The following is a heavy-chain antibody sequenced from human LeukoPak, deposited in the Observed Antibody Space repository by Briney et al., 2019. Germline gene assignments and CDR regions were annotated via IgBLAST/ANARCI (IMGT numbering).Heavy chain of an antibody. D-gene: IGHD3-16*01. V-gene: IGHV4-39*01. CDR2: INYSGST. CDR1: GGSVSSTTYY. Sequence: SETLSLTCTVSGGSVSSTTYYWSWIRQPPGKGLEWIASINYSGSTYYNPSLKSRVTISVDTSENQFSLKLSSVTAADTAVYYCARGGWSLDLWGRGTLVTVSS. CDR3: ARGGWSLDL. J-gene: IGHJ2*01.